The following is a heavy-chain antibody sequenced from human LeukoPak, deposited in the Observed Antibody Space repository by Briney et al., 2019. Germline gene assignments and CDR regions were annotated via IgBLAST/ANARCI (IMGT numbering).Heavy chain of an antibody. J-gene: IGHJ4*02. CDR2: IRSKAYGGTT. V-gene: IGHV3-49*04. CDR3: TRTTYYYDSSGYYGY. CDR1: GFTFGDYA. Sequence: GGSLRLSCTASGFTFGDYAMSWVRQAPGKGLEWVGFIRSKAYGGTTEYAASVKGRFTISRDDSKSIAYLQMNSLKTEDTAVYYCTRTTYYYDSSGYYGYWGQGTLVTVSS. D-gene: IGHD3-22*01.